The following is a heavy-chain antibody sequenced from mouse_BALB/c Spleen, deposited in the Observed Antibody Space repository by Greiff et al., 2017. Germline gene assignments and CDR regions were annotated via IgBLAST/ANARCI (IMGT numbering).Heavy chain of an antibody. J-gene: IGHJ2*01. V-gene: IGHV5-17*02. CDR1: GFTFSSFG. Sequence: EVQGVESGGGLVQPGGSRKLSCAASGFTFSSFGMHWVRQAPEKGLEWVAYISSGSSTIYYADTVKGRFTISRDNPKNTLFLQMTSLRSEDTAMYYCARCGDYYGSSRRYYFDYWGQGTTLTVSS. CDR3: ARCGDYYGSSRRYYFDY. CDR2: ISSGSSTI. D-gene: IGHD1-1*01.